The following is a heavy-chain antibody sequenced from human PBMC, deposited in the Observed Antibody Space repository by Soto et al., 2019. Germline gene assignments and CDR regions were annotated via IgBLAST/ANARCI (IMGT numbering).Heavy chain of an antibody. J-gene: IGHJ4*02. V-gene: IGHV1-3*01. CDR3: SRTGYSTGWYFYFDY. Sequence: ASVKVSGKASGFTFLHYAIHWVRQAPGQRPEWMGLINPASGNTQYSQKFQGRFTITRDTSASTAYMELSSLRSEDTAVYFWSRTGYSTGWYFYFDYVAQGSLVTVSS. D-gene: IGHD6-19*01. CDR2: INPASGNT. CDR1: GFTFLHYA.